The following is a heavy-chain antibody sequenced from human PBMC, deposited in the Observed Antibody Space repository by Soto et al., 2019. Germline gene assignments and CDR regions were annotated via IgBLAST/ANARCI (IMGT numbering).Heavy chain of an antibody. CDR3: ARRNPFHSAGFGV. D-gene: IGHD3-16*01. CDR2: MNAKSGDT. J-gene: IGHJ6*01. V-gene: IGHV1-8*01. CDR1: GYTFSDFD. Sequence: ASVKVSCKASGYTFSDFDINWLRQASGQGPEWMGWMNAKSGDTFFAQRFQGKFNMTWDTSLSTAYMEVGSLTSDDTAIYYCARRNPFHSAGFGVWGEGTTVTVS.